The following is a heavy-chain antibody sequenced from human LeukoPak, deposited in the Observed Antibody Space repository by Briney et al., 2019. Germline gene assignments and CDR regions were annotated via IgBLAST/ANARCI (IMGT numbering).Heavy chain of an antibody. V-gene: IGHV4-59*01. CDR1: GGSISSYY. Sequence: SETLSLTCTVSGGSISSYYWSWIRQPPGKGLEWIGYIYYSGSTNYNPSLKSRVNISVDTSKNQFSLKLSSVTAADTAVYYCARSYGHWDYYFDYWGQGTLVTVSS. CDR3: ARSYGHWDYYFDY. D-gene: IGHD7-27*01. CDR2: IYYSGST. J-gene: IGHJ4*02.